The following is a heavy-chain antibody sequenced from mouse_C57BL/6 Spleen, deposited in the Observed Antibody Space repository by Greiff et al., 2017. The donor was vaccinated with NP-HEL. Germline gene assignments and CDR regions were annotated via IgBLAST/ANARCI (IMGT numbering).Heavy chain of an antibody. Sequence: QVQLQQPGAELVKPGASVKLSCKASGYTFTSYWMHWVKQRPGQGLEWIGMIHPNSGSTNYNEKFKSKATLTVDKSSSTAYMQLSSLTSEDSAVYYCASNYGSSYWFAYWGQGTLVTVSA. J-gene: IGHJ3*01. V-gene: IGHV1-64*01. CDR2: IHPNSGST. CDR3: ASNYGSSYWFAY. D-gene: IGHD1-1*01. CDR1: GYTFTSYW.